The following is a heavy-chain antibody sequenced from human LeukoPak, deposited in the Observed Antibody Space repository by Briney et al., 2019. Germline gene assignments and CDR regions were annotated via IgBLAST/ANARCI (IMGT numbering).Heavy chain of an antibody. D-gene: IGHD3-9*01. CDR3: ERKGEYDILTGYDFDY. Sequence: SETLSLTCTVSGGSISSSSYYWGWIRQPPWKGLEWIGRIYYSGSTYYNPSLKSRVTISVDTSKNQFSLKLSSVTAADTAVYFCERKGEYDILTGYDFDYWGQGTLVTVSS. CDR1: GGSISSSSYY. J-gene: IGHJ4*02. V-gene: IGHV4-39*01. CDR2: IYYSGST.